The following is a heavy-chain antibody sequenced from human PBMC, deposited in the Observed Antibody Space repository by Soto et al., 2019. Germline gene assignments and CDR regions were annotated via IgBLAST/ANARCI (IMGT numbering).Heavy chain of an antibody. V-gene: IGHV4-39*01. CDR1: GGSISSSSYY. Sequence: QLQLQESGPGLVKPSETLSLPCTVSGGSISSSSYYWGWIRQPPGKGLEWIGSIYYTGSTYYNPSLTSRVTISVDTAKNQFSLELSSVTAADTAVYYCARRRITMIRGYDYWGQGTLVTVSS. J-gene: IGHJ4*02. D-gene: IGHD3-22*01. CDR2: IYYTGST. CDR3: ARRRITMIRGYDY.